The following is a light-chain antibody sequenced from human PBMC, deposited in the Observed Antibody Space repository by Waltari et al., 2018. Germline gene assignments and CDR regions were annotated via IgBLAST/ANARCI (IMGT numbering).Light chain of an antibody. V-gene: IGKV3-11*01. Sequence: DIVLTQSPAILSLSPGERASLSFRASQSVTNYLAWYQQKPGQAPRLLIYDTSNRATVIPARFSCSGFGTDFTLTISSLEPEDFAVYYCQQRRDWPLTFGGGTKVEIK. CDR2: DTS. CDR3: QQRRDWPLT. CDR1: QSVTNY. J-gene: IGKJ4*01.